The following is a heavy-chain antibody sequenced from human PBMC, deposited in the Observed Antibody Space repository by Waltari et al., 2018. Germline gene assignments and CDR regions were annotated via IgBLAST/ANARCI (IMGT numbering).Heavy chain of an antibody. Sequence: QVQLQQWGAGLLKPSETLSLTCAVYGGSFSGYYWSWIRQPPGKGLEWIGEINHSGSTNYSPSLKSRVTISVDTSKNQFSLKLSSVTAADTAVYYCARGRSYYYGSGSNLDYWGQGTLVTVSS. J-gene: IGHJ4*02. D-gene: IGHD3-10*01. V-gene: IGHV4-34*01. CDR3: ARGRSYYYGSGSNLDY. CDR1: GGSFSGYY. CDR2: INHSGST.